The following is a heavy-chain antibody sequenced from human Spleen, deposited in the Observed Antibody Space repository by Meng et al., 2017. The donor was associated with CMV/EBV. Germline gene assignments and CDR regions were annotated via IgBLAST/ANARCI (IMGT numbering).Heavy chain of an antibody. CDR3: ARDSGVWGHLDP. Sequence: ASVKVSCQTFGFNFTDYYIHGVRKAPRQGLEWMGWISPNSGVTNYAQKLQDRVTMTRDTSTNTAYMELNILTSDDAAVYYFARDSGVWGHLDPWGQGTLVTVSS. CDR1: GFNFTDYY. J-gene: IGHJ5*02. V-gene: IGHV1-2*02. D-gene: IGHD3-16*01. CDR2: ISPNSGVT.